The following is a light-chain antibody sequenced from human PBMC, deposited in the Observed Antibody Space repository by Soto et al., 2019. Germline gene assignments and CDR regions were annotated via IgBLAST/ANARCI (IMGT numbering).Light chain of an antibody. CDR1: QSIGSW. J-gene: IGKJ1*01. CDR2: DAS. V-gene: IGKV1-5*01. CDR3: QQYTIYAWP. Sequence: DIQMTQSPSTLSASVGDRVTITCRASQSIGSWLAWYQQKPGKAPKLLIYDASSLESVVPSRFSGSGSVTEFTLNIRSLQPDDFATYYYQQYTIYAWPFGQGTTVQI.